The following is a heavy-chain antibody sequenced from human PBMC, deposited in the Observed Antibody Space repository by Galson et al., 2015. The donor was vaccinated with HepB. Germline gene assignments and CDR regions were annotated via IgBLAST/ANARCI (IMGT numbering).Heavy chain of an antibody. CDR2: IYSSGSL. Sequence: SETLSLTCTVSGGSISSYYWNWIRQPAGKGLEWVGRIYSSGSLNYNPSLKSRVTMSLDTSKNQFSLKLNSVTAADTAVYYCARDGGQRLDALDIWGQGTMVTVSS. V-gene: IGHV4-4*07. CDR1: GGSISSYY. D-gene: IGHD6-25*01. J-gene: IGHJ3*02. CDR3: ARDGGQRLDALDI.